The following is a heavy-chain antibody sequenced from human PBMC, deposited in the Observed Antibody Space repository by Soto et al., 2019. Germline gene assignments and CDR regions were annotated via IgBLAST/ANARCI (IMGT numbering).Heavy chain of an antibody. Sequence: SETLSLTCTVSGASISSQYWSWIRQPPGKGLEWIGYIYSSGSTNYNPSLKSRVTISLDTSENQFSLRLGSVTSADTAVYYCARTWYYYDSSGFQYYFDYWGQGTLVTVSS. CDR2: IYSSGST. J-gene: IGHJ4*02. D-gene: IGHD3-22*01. V-gene: IGHV4-59*11. CDR3: ARTWYYYDSSGFQYYFDY. CDR1: GASISSQY.